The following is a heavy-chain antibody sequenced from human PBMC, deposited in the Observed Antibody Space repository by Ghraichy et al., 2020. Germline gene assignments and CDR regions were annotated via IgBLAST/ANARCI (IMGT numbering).Heavy chain of an antibody. D-gene: IGHD5-24*01. J-gene: IGHJ4*02. V-gene: IGHV1-46*01. CDR1: GYTFTTHY. CDR3: ARDPIEMTTRGRLDY. Sequence: ASVKVSCRTSGYTFTTHYIHWVRQAPGQGLEWMGIISPSGGSTTYAQKFQGRVTLTRDTSTSTVYMELSRLRSEDTAVYYCARDPIEMTTRGRLDYWGQGTLVTVSS. CDR2: ISPSGGST.